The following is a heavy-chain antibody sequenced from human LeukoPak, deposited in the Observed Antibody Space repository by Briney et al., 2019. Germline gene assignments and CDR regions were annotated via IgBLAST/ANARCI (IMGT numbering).Heavy chain of an antibody. CDR3: ARGVVTMVRGVNYWFDP. J-gene: IGHJ5*02. CDR2: MNPNSGNT. D-gene: IGHD3-10*01. Sequence: ASVKVSCKASGYTFTSYDINWVRQATGQGLEWMGWMNPNSGNTGYAQKFQGRVTITRNTSISTAYMELSSLRSEDTAVYYCARGVVTMVRGVNYWFDPWGQGTLVTVSS. CDR1: GYTFTSYD. V-gene: IGHV1-8*01.